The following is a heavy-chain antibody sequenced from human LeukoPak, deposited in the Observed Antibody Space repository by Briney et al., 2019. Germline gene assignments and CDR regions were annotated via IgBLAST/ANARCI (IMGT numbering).Heavy chain of an antibody. CDR3: ARSLNIVVVPTAIDY. J-gene: IGHJ4*02. CDR1: GFTFSSYS. CDR2: ISSSSSYI. Sequence: PGGSLRLSCAASGFTFSSYSMNWVRQAPGKGLEWVSSISSSSSYIYYADSVKGRFTISRDNAKNSLYLQMNSLRAEDTAVYYCARSLNIVVVPTAIDYWGQGTLVTVSS. D-gene: IGHD2-2*01. V-gene: IGHV3-21*01.